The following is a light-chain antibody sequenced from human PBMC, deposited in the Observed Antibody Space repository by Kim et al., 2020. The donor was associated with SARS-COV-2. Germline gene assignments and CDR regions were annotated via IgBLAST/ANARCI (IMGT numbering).Light chain of an antibody. CDR3: QAWDINTVV. CDR2: QDT. V-gene: IGLV3-1*01. J-gene: IGLJ2*01. Sequence: VPPGQTASITCSGDKWEENFTCWYQQKAGQSPVLVIYQDTKRPSGIPERFSGSNSGNTATLTFSGTQAMDAADYFCQAWDINTVVFGGGTQLTVL. CDR1: KWEENF.